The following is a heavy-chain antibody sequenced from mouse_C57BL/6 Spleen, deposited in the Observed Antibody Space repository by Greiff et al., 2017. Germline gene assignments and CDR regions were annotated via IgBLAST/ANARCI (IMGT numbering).Heavy chain of an antibody. CDR3: TRDYYGSSAY. Sequence: EVNVVESGEGLVKPGGSLKLSCAASGFTFSSYAMSWVRQTPEKRLEWVAYISSGGDYIYYADTVKGRFTISRDNARNTLYLQMSSLKSEDTAMYYCTRDYYGSSAYWGQGTTLTVSS. CDR1: GFTFSSYA. D-gene: IGHD1-1*01. CDR2: ISSGGDYI. V-gene: IGHV5-9-1*02. J-gene: IGHJ2*01.